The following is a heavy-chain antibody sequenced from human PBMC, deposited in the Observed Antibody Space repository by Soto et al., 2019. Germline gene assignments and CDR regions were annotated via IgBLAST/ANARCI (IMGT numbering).Heavy chain of an antibody. D-gene: IGHD4-17*01. CDR3: ARGPRSRLFSHTSPHDY. Sequence: GGSLRLSCAAFGFPSSSYAMPWVRPAPGKGLEWVAVISYEGSNKYYADSVKGRFTISRDNSKNTLYLQMNSLRAEDTAVYYCARGPRSRLFSHTSPHDYWGQGTLVTVSS. J-gene: IGHJ4*02. V-gene: IGHV3-30-3*01. CDR1: GFPSSSYA. CDR2: ISYEGSNK.